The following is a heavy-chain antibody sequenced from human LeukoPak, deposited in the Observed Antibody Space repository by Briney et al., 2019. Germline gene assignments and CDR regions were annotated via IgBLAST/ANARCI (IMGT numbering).Heavy chain of an antibody. D-gene: IGHD4-17*01. CDR1: GYTFTSYG. Sequence: ASVKVSCKASGYTFTSYGISWVRQAPGQGLEWMGWISAYNGNTNYAQKLQGRVTMTTDTSTSTAYMELRSLRSDDTAVYYCARSDYGDYYRWGYFDHWGQGTLVTVSS. CDR3: ARSDYGDYYRWGYFDH. J-gene: IGHJ4*02. V-gene: IGHV1-18*01. CDR2: ISAYNGNT.